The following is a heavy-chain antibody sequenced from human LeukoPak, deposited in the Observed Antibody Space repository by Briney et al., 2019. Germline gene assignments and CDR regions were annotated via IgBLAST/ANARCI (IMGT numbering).Heavy chain of an antibody. Sequence: GETLKISCKGSGYSFASYWIGWVRQMPGKDQERMGIIYPGDSDTRYSPSFQGQVTISADKSISTAYLQWSSLKASDTAMYYCAGLWFGESNAFDIWGQGTMVTVSS. V-gene: IGHV5-51*01. CDR3: AGLWFGESNAFDI. CDR2: IYPGDSDT. J-gene: IGHJ3*02. CDR1: GYSFASYW. D-gene: IGHD3-10*01.